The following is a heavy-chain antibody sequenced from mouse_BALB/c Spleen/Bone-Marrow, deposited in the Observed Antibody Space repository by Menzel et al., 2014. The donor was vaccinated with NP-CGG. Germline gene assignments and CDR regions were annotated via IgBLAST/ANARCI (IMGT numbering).Heavy chain of an antibody. CDR1: GFTFSNYW. CDR3: TVPFGPGFDY. CDR2: IRLKSNNYAT. V-gene: IGHV6-6*02. J-gene: IGHJ2*01. Sequence: EVKLVESGGGLVQPGGSMKLSCVASGFTFSNYWMNWVRQSPEKGLEWVAEIRLKSNNYATHYAESVKGRFTISRDDPKSSVYLQMNNLRAEDTGIYYCTVPFGPGFDYWGQGTTLTVSS.